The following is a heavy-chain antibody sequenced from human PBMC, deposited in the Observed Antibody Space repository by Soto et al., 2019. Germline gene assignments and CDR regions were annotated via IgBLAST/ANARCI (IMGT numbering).Heavy chain of an antibody. Sequence: AASVKVSCKASGYTFTGYYMHWVRQAPGQGLEWMGWINPNSGGTNYAQKFQGWVTMTRDTSISTAYMELIRLRSDDTAVYYCARDVVGLCSGGSCYSPYYYYGMDVWGQGTTVTVSS. D-gene: IGHD2-15*01. J-gene: IGHJ6*02. CDR2: INPNSGGT. V-gene: IGHV1-2*04. CDR1: GYTFTGYY. CDR3: ARDVVGLCSGGSCYSPYYYYGMDV.